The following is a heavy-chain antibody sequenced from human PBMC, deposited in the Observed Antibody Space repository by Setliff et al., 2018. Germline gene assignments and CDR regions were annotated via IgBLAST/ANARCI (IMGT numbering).Heavy chain of an antibody. J-gene: IGHJ6*03. D-gene: IGHD3-22*01. CDR1: GGTFSSYG. CDR2: TIPICGTA. V-gene: IGHV1-69*05. CDR3: AREGVDSRSSTEYRYYMDV. Sequence: GASVKVSCKASGGTFSSYGISWVRQAPGQGLEWMGGTIPICGTANYAHKFQGRVTIITDESTSTDYMELSSLRSEDTAVYYCAREGVDSRSSTEYRYYMDVWGKGTTVTVSS.